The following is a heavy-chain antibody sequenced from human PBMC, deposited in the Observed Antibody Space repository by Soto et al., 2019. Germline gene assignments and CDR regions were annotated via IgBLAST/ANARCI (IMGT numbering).Heavy chain of an antibody. D-gene: IGHD2-21*01. CDR3: ARLGWGNGDSDY. Sequence: SETLSLTCTVSGGSISKSNYFWGWIRQAPGKGLEWIASILYTGTTSYNSSLKSRVAISVDTSKNQFSLKLNSVTAADTAVYYCARLGWGNGDSDYWGQGTLVTVSS. CDR1: GGSISKSNYF. J-gene: IGHJ4*02. CDR2: ILYTGTT. V-gene: IGHV4-39*01.